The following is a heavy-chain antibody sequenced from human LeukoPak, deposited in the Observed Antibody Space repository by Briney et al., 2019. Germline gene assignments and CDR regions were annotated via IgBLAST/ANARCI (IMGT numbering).Heavy chain of an antibody. CDR3: AKDFGSSGYYVEY. J-gene: IGHJ4*02. V-gene: IGHV3-30*02. D-gene: IGHD3-22*01. CDR1: GFTFSSYS. CDR2: IRYDGSNK. Sequence: GGSLRLSCAASGFTFSSYSMNWVRQAPGKGLEWVAFIRYDGSNKYYADSVKGRFTISRDNSKNTLYLQMNSLRAEDTAVYYCAKDFGSSGYYVEYWGQGTLVTVSS.